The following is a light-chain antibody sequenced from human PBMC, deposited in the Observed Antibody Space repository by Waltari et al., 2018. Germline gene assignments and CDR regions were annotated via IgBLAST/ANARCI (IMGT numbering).Light chain of an antibody. Sequence: EIVLTQSPGTLSLSPGGRATLSCRASLSISRFLAWYQQKPGRAPRLLIYAASTRATGIPDRFSGSGSGTDFSLTISGLEPEDFAVYYCQHHLRLPATFGQGTKVEIK. J-gene: IGKJ1*01. CDR2: AAS. CDR1: LSISRF. V-gene: IGKV3-20*01. CDR3: QHHLRLPAT.